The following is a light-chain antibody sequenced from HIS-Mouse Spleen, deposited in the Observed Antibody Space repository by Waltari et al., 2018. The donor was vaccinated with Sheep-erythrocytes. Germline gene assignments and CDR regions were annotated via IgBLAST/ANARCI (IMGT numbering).Light chain of an antibody. Sequence: AIRMTQSPSSLSASTGDRVTITCRASQGSSSYLAWYQQKPGEAPKLLIYAASTLQSGGPSRFSGSGSGTDFTLTISCLQSEGFATYYCQQYYSYPQTFGQGTKVEIK. V-gene: IGKV1-8*01. J-gene: IGKJ1*01. CDR2: AAS. CDR3: QQYYSYPQT. CDR1: QGSSSY.